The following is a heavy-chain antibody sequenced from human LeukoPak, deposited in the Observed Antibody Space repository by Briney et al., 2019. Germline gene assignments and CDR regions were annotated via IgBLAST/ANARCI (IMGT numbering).Heavy chain of an antibody. Sequence: GGSLRLSCAASGFTLSDYYMSWIRQAPGKGLEWVAMIKKSGSETHYVDSVKGRFTISRDSARNSLYLQMSSLKADDTAVYYCASLDTAAIRTGGYWGQGTLVTVSS. CDR3: ASLDTAAIRTGGY. CDR2: IKKSGSET. J-gene: IGHJ4*02. V-gene: IGHV3-7*01. D-gene: IGHD5-18*01. CDR1: GFTLSDYY.